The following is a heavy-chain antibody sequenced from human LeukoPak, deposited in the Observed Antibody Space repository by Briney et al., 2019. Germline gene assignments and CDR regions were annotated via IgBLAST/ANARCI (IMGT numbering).Heavy chain of an antibody. D-gene: IGHD3-10*01. CDR1: GFTFSNAW. V-gene: IGHV3-15*01. J-gene: IGHJ4*02. Sequence: GGSLRLSCAASGFTFSNAWMSWVRQAPGKGLEWVGRIKSKTDGGTTDYAAPVKGRFTISRDDSKNTLYLQMNSLKTEDTAVYYCTTLSLDGSGSYTDYWGQGTLVTVSS. CDR3: TTLSLDGSGSYTDY. CDR2: IKSKTDGGTT.